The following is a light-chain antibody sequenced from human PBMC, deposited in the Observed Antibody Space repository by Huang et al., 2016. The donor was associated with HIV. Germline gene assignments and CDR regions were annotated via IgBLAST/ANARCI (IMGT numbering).Light chain of an antibody. CDR1: QDITNS. CDR2: DAS. V-gene: IGKV1-33*01. Sequence: DIVMTQSPSSLTASVGDRVTITCQASQDITNSLNWYQQRPGKAPKVLIYDASSLETGVPSRCSGSGSGKEFTFTISSLQPEDTATYYCQQYDNLPLTFGGGTKVEI. J-gene: IGKJ4*01. CDR3: QQYDNLPLT.